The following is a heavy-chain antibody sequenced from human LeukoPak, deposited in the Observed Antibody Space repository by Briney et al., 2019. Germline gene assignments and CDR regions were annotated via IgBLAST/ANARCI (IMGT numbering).Heavy chain of an antibody. CDR1: GVSITGGSYY. V-gene: IGHV4-61*02. D-gene: IGHD3-16*01. CDR3: ARGASPKDAVFFDY. J-gene: IGHJ4*02. CDR2: VHSSGDI. Sequence: PSETLSLTCSVSGVSITGGSYYWGWIRQSAGKGLEWIGRVHSSGDIYHNAAFRSRAAVSGDASKNQFSLQLNSVTAADTAVYYCARGASPKDAVFFDYWGQGALITVSS.